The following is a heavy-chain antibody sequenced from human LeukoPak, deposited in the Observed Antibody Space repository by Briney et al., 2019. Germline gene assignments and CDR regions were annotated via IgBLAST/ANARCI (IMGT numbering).Heavy chain of an antibody. J-gene: IGHJ4*02. CDR2: IRYDGSNK. CDR3: AKDFSYWNDVGYFDY. CDR1: GFTFSSYG. D-gene: IGHD1-1*01. Sequence: SGGSLRLSCAASGFTFSSYGMHWVRQAPGTGLEWVAFIRYDGSNKYYADSVKGRFTISRDNSKNTLYLQMNSLRAEDTAVYYCAKDFSYWNDVGYFDYWGQGTLVTVSS. V-gene: IGHV3-30*02.